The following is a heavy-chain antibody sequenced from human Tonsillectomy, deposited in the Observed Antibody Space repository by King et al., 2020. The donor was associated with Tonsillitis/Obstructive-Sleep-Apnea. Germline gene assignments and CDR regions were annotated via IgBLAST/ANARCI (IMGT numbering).Heavy chain of an antibody. CDR1: GFSLSNARMG. J-gene: IGHJ6*03. V-gene: IGHV2-26*01. Sequence: VTLKESGPVLVKPTETLTLTCTVSGFSLSNARMGVSWIRQPPGKALEWLTHIFSNDEESYSTSLKSRLTISKDTSKSQVVLTRTNMDPVDTATYYCASTLSASYYCYFYMDVWGKGTTVTVSS. D-gene: IGHD2-2*01. CDR3: ASTLSASYYCYFYMDV. CDR2: IFSNDEE.